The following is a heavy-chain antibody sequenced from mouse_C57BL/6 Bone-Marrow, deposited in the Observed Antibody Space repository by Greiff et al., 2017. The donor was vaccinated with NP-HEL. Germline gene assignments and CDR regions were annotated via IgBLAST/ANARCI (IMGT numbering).Heavy chain of an antibody. Sequence: QVQLQQSGAELARPGASVKLSCKASGYTFTSYGISWVKQRTGQGLEWIGEIYSRSGNTYYNEKFKGKATLTADKSSSTAYMELRSLTSEDSAVYFCARITTVVARYFDVWGTGTTVTVSS. J-gene: IGHJ1*03. V-gene: IGHV1-81*01. D-gene: IGHD1-1*01. CDR2: IYSRSGNT. CDR3: ARITTVVARYFDV. CDR1: GYTFTSYG.